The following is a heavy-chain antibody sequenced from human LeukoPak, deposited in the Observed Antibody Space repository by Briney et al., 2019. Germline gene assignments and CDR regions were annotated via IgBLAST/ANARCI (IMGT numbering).Heavy chain of an antibody. CDR3: ARAGIENALDY. V-gene: IGHV3-33*01. Sequence: GMSLRLSCAASGFTFSKYGINWVRQAPGKGLEWVAIIWYDGSNKYFAESVMGRSTISKDNSKNTVYLQMNSLRVEDTAVYHCARAGIENALDYWGQGTQVTVSS. D-gene: IGHD5-24*01. CDR1: GFTFSKYG. CDR2: IWYDGSNK. J-gene: IGHJ4*02.